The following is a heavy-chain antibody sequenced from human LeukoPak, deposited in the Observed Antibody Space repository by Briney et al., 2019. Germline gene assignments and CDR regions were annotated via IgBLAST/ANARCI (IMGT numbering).Heavy chain of an antibody. Sequence: GGSLRLSCAASGFTFNSYSMNWVRQAPGKGLEWVSSISSSSNHIYYADSVKGRFTISRDNAKNSLNLQMNSLRAEDTAVYYCAKGGRSGLFDYWGQGTLVTVSS. J-gene: IGHJ4*02. CDR3: AKGGRSGLFDY. CDR2: ISSSSNHI. CDR1: GFTFNSYS. D-gene: IGHD6-19*01. V-gene: IGHV3-21*01.